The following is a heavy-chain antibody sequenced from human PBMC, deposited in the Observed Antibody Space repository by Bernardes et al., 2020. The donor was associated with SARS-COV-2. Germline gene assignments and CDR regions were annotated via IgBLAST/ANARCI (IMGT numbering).Heavy chain of an antibody. J-gene: IGHJ6*02. Sequence: GGSLRLSCVSSGFPFSSYSMNWVRQAPGKGLEWVSSITSSSNYKHYADSVTGRFTIFRDNAKNSLYLQMNSLRVEDTAVYYCARDLMITFGGVIGPGYYGMDVWGQGTTVTVSS. V-gene: IGHV3-21*01. CDR3: ARDLMITFGGVIGPGYYGMDV. CDR2: ITSSSNYK. D-gene: IGHD3-16*02. CDR1: GFPFSSYS.